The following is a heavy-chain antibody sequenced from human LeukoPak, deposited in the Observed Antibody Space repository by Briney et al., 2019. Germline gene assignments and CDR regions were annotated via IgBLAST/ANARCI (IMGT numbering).Heavy chain of an antibody. CDR3: AKSGYYYGSGSYDY. J-gene: IGHJ4*02. V-gene: IGHV3-23*01. CDR1: GFTFSSYG. CDR2: ISGSGGST. Sequence: GGSLRLSCAASGFTFSSYGMSWVRQAPGKGLEWVSDISGSGGSTYYADSVKGRFTISRDNSKNTLYLQMNSLRAEDTAVYYCAKSGYYYGSGSYDYWGQGTLVTVSS. D-gene: IGHD3-10*01.